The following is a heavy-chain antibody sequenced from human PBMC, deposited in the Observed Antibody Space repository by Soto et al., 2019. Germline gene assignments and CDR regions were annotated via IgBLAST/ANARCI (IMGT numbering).Heavy chain of an antibody. D-gene: IGHD1-26*01. J-gene: IGHJ4*02. CDR1: GFSLTTDRVG. Sequence: QITLKESGPTLVKPTQTLTLTCTFSGFSLTTDRVGVGWIRQPPGEALEWLAVIYWDDSKTYRPSLESRLTINKDTSKNQVALTKTHMGSLDTATYYRAHGYGGRSLYWGQGTPVNVPP. CDR2: IYWDDSK. V-gene: IGHV2-5*02. CDR3: AHGYGGRSLY.